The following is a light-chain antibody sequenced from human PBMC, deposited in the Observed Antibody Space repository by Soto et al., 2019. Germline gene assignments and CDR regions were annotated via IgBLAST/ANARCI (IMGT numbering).Light chain of an antibody. Sequence: QSALTQPASVSGSPGQSITISCTGSSSDVGGYNHVSWYQQHPGKAPKLMIYEVSNRPSGVSNRFSGSKSGNTASLTISGLQAEDEADYYCSLYTTSTTRIIFGGGTKLTVL. J-gene: IGLJ2*01. CDR3: SLYTTSTTRII. V-gene: IGLV2-14*01. CDR1: SSDVGGYNH. CDR2: EVS.